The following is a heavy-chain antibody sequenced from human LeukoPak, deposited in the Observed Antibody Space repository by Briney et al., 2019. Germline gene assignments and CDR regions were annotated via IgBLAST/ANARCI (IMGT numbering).Heavy chain of an antibody. J-gene: IGHJ4*02. Sequence: SETLSLTCAVCGGSFSGYYWSWIRQPPGKGLEWIGEINHSGSTNYNPSLKSRVTISVDTSKNQFSLKLSSVTAADTAVYYCARWFWSGSRTTYFDYWGQGTLVTVSS. V-gene: IGHV4-34*01. CDR1: GGSFSGYY. CDR2: INHSGST. D-gene: IGHD3-3*01. CDR3: ARWFWSGSRTTYFDY.